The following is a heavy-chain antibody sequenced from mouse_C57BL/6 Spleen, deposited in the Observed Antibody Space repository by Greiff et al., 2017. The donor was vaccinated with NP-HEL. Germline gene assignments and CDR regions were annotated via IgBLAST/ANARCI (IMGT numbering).Heavy chain of an antibody. CDR1: GFTFSSYA. Sequence: EVQRVESGGGLVKPGGSLKLSCAASGFTFSSYAMSWVRQTPEKRLEWVATISDGGSYTYYPDNVKGRFTISRDNAKNNLYLQMSHLKSEDTAMYYWARDMGLKAWFAYWGQGTLVTVSA. CDR3: ARDMGLKAWFAY. CDR2: ISDGGSYT. D-gene: IGHD1-1*02. V-gene: IGHV5-4*01. J-gene: IGHJ3*01.